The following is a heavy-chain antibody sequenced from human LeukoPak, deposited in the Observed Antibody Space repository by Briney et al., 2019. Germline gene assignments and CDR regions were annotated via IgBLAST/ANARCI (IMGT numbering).Heavy chain of an antibody. CDR3: ARDLRYYGSGSYPIDY. D-gene: IGHD3-10*01. V-gene: IGHV3-21*01. Sequence: PGGSLRLSCASSGFSISTYSMNWVRQAPGKGLEWVSCISSSSSDIYYADSVKGRFTISRDNTKSSLYLQMNSLRAEDTAVYYCARDLRYYGSGSYPIDYWGQGTLVTVSS. J-gene: IGHJ4*02. CDR2: ISSSSSDI. CDR1: GFSISTYS.